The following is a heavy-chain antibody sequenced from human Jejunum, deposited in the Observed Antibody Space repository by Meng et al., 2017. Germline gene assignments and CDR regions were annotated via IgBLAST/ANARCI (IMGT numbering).Heavy chain of an antibody. CDR3: AREWSGSFRHFDY. Sequence: QVQLQEPGPGLLNPSGTLALTGGVPRGSISSSDWWSWVRQPPGKGLEWIGEIHHSGSTNYNPSLKSRVTISVDKSKNQLSLKLSSGTAADTAVYYCAREWSGSFRHFDYWGQGTLVTVSS. J-gene: IGHJ4*02. CDR1: RGSISSSDW. V-gene: IGHV4-4*02. D-gene: IGHD3-16*02. CDR2: IHHSGST.